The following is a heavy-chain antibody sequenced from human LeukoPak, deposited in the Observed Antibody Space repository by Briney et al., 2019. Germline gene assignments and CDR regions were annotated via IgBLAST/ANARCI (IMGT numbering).Heavy chain of an antibody. J-gene: IGHJ6*02. CDR1: GGSFSGYS. CDR2: INHGGST. V-gene: IGHV4-34*01. CDR3: ARVRYSRGSGYYYYYGMDA. Sequence: SETLSLTCTVYGGSFSGYSWSRVRQPPGKGLEWIGEINHGGSTNYNPSLKGRVTISLDTSKSQFSLELSSVTAADTAVHYCARVRYSRGSGYYYYYGMDAWGQGTTVTVSS. D-gene: IGHD3-9*01.